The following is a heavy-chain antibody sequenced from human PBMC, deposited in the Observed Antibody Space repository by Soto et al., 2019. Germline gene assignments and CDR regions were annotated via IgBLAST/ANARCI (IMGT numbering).Heavy chain of an antibody. D-gene: IGHD6-13*01. CDR2: IFHGGTI. CDR1: GGSIDSSDW. V-gene: IGHV4-4*02. J-gene: IGHJ4*02. CDR3: ARDHHYRNSWSFDS. Sequence: QVQLQESGPGLVKPSGTLSLTCAVSGGSIDSSDWWNWVRQPPGKGLEWIGEIFHGGTIIYNPSLKSRVTISVDKSRNQFSLECTSVTAADTAVYYCARDHHYRNSWSFDSWGQGTLVTVSS.